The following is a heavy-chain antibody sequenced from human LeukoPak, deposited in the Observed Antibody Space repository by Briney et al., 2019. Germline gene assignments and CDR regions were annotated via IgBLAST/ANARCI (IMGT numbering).Heavy chain of an antibody. V-gene: IGHV4-39*01. J-gene: IGHJ4*02. CDR1: GGSISSRSYY. Sequence: PSETLSLTCAVSGGSISSRSYYWDWIRQPPGKGLEWIGYIYYSGSTYYNPSLNSRVTISVDTSKKQFSLKLTSVTAADTAVYYCARQIDLYGIDYWGQGTLVTVSS. CDR3: ARQIDLYGIDY. CDR2: IYYSGST. D-gene: IGHD1-26*01.